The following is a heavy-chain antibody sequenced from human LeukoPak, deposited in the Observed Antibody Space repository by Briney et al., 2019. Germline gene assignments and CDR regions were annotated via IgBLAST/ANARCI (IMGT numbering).Heavy chain of an antibody. CDR2: ISGSGGST. V-gene: IGHV3-23*01. D-gene: IGHD2-2*01. Sequence: GGSLRLSCAASGFTFSSYAVSWVRQAPGKGLEWVSAISGSGGSTYYADSVKGRFTISRDNSKNTLYLQMNSLRAEDMAVYYCAKVLGIVVVPAAIGLDYWSQGTLVTVSS. CDR1: GFTFSSYA. J-gene: IGHJ4*02. CDR3: AKVLGIVVVPAAIGLDY.